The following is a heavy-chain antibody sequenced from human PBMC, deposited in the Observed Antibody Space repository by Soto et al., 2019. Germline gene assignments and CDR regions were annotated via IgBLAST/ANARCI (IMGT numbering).Heavy chain of an antibody. J-gene: IGHJ4*02. Sequence: QVQLQESGPRLVKPSQTLSLTCPVSGGSISSGDHYWTWIRQPPGKGLVWIGYINYSGLTYYNPSLRSRLTISIDTSKNQFSLNVSSVTAADTAVYYCARGFFNYGDSLYFFDDWGQGILVTVSS. D-gene: IGHD2-21*02. CDR2: INYSGLT. CDR1: GGSISSGDHY. V-gene: IGHV4-30-4*01. CDR3: ARGFFNYGDSLYFFDD.